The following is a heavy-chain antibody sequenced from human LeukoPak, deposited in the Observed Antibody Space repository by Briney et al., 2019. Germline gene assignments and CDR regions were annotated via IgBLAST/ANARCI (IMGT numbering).Heavy chain of an antibody. CDR2: ISSTNGHT. V-gene: IGHV3-21*01. CDR1: GFSFSFSN. CDR3: ARAAYSSTWYSRYFDL. D-gene: IGHD6-13*01. J-gene: IGHJ2*01. Sequence: GGSLRLSCAASGFSFSFSNMNWVRQAPGKGLEWVSYISSTNGHTYYADSVKGRFTISRENAKNSLYLQMNSLRAGDTAVYYCARAAYSSTWYSRYFDLWGRGTLVTVSS.